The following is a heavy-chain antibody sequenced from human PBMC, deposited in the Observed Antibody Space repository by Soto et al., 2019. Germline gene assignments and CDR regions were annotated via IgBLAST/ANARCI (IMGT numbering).Heavy chain of an antibody. CDR3: ARQVFAAAIRAFDI. CDR1: GFTFTSSA. D-gene: IGHD3-3*02. CDR2: IVVGSGNT. Sequence: ASVKVSCKASGFTFTSSAMQWVRQARGQRLEWIGWIVVGSGNTNYAQKFQERVTITRDKSITTAYLQWTSLKASDTAMYYCARQVFAAAIRAFDIWGQGTMVTVSS. J-gene: IGHJ3*02. V-gene: IGHV1-58*02.